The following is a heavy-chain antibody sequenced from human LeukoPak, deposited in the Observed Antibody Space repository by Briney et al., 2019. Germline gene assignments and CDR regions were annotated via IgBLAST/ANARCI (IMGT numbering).Heavy chain of an antibody. Sequence: GGSLRLSCTASGFTFSYYWMHWVRQAPGKGLVWVSRINHDGSSTTYADSVKGRFTISRDNAKNTLYLQMNSLTDEDTAVYYCARAPYTTGRGYYFDYWGQGTLVTVSS. CDR3: ARAPYTTGRGYYFDY. CDR2: INHDGSST. V-gene: IGHV3-74*01. J-gene: IGHJ4*02. D-gene: IGHD2/OR15-2a*01. CDR1: GFTFSYYW.